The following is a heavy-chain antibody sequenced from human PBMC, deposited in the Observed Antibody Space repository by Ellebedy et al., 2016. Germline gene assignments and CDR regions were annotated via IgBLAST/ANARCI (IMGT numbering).Heavy chain of an antibody. J-gene: IGHJ4*02. CDR1: RFTFSSYA. D-gene: IGHD3-10*01. CDR2: ISYDGSNK. V-gene: IGHV3-30-3*01. Sequence: GGSLRLXXAASRFTFSSYAMHWVRQAPGKGLEWVAVISYDGSNKYYADSVKGRFTISRDNSKNTLYLQMNSLRAEDTAVYYCARPPYSGSGSSVDYWGQGTLVTVSS. CDR3: ARPPYSGSGSSVDY.